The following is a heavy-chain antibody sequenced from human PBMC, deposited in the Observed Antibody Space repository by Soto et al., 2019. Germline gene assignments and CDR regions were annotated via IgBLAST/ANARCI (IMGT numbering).Heavy chain of an antibody. CDR1: GGSISGGDYY. V-gene: IGHV4-30-4*01. D-gene: IGHD3-22*01. CDR3: ARGMGMIRRHDS. Sequence: QVQLQESGPGLVKPSETLSLTCTVSGGSISGGDYYWTWIRQSPGKGLEWIGNIYYTGTTYYNPSPKSRVTISVDTSNHQFSLSLNPVTAKDPAVYYCARGMGMIRRHDSWGQGTLVIVST. CDR2: IYYTGTT. J-gene: IGHJ4*02.